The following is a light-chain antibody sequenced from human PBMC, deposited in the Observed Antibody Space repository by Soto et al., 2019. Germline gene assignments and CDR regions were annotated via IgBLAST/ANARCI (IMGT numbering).Light chain of an antibody. V-gene: IGKV1-39*01. CDR3: QQGHSNPIT. Sequence: DIQMTQSPSSLSASVGDRITITCRASQSISRYLNWYQHKPGKAPKLLINAASSLERGVPSRFSGGGSGTDFTLTISSLQPEDFATYYCQQGHSNPITLGQGARLE. CDR1: QSISRY. J-gene: IGKJ5*01. CDR2: AAS.